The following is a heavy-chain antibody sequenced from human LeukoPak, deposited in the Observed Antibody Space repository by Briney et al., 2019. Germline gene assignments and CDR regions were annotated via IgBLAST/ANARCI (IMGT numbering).Heavy chain of an antibody. CDR2: MNPNSGNT. V-gene: IGHV1-8*01. Sequence: ASVKVSCKASGYTFTSYDINWVRQATGQGLEWMGWMNPNSGNTGYAQKFQGRVTMSRNTSISTAYMELSSLRSEDTAVYYCACHYYGSGSYERYYYYMDVWGKGTTVTISS. CDR3: ACHYYGSGSYERYYYYMDV. D-gene: IGHD3-10*01. J-gene: IGHJ6*03. CDR1: GYTFTSYD.